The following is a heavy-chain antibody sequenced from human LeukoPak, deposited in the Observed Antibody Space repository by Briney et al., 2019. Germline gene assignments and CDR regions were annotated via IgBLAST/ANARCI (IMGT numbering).Heavy chain of an antibody. CDR2: INHDGSEK. Sequence: GGSLRLYCAASGFSFRNFWMIWVRQAPGKGLEWVANINHDGSEKYYVDSVKGRFTISRDNAQKSLYLQMNTLRAEDTAVYYCAMAYNYGMDIWGQGTAVTVS. CDR1: GFSFRNFW. CDR3: AMAYNYGMDI. V-gene: IGHV3-7*03. J-gene: IGHJ6*02.